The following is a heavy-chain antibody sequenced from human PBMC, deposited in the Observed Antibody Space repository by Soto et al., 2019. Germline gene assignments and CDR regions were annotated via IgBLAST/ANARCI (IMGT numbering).Heavy chain of an antibody. J-gene: IGHJ4*02. CDR1: GFTFDDYG. V-gene: IGHV3-9*01. CDR2: ISWNSGRI. Sequence: DVQVVESGGGLVQPGRSLRLSCTASGFTFDDYGMHWVRQAPGKGLEWVSGISWNSGRIGYADSVKGRFTISSDDAKNSLYLQMNSLRAEDTALYYCIKEIEVGVSCGGDCLFEYWVQGTLVIVTS. CDR3: IKEIEVGVSCGGDCLFEY. D-gene: IGHD2-21*01.